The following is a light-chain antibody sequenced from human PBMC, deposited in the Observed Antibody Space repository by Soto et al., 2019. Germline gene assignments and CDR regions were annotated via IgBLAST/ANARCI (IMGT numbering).Light chain of an antibody. CDR2: DAS. Sequence: EIVLTQSPATLSLSPGERATLSCRASQSIRSYLAWYQQKPGQAPRLLIYDASNRATGIPARFSGSGSGTDFTLTISSLETEDCAVYYCQQRSSWPLTFGGGTKVEIK. CDR1: QSIRSY. V-gene: IGKV3-11*01. J-gene: IGKJ4*02. CDR3: QQRSSWPLT.